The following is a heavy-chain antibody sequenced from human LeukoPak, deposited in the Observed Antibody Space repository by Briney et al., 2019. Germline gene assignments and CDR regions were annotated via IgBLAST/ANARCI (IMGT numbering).Heavy chain of an antibody. V-gene: IGHV3-43D*03. CDR3: AKGASTSYYDFWSGYWGFDP. D-gene: IGHD3-3*01. J-gene: IGHJ5*02. CDR1: GFTFDDYA. CDR2: ISWDGGST. Sequence: GGSLRLSCAASGFTFDDYAMHWVRQAPGKGLEWVSLISWDGGSTYYADSVKGRFTISRDNSKNSLYLQMNSLRAEDTALYYCAKGASTSYYDFWSGYWGFDPWGQGTLVTVSS.